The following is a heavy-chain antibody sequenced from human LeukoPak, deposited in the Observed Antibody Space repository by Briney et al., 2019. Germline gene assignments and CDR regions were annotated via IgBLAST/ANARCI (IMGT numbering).Heavy chain of an antibody. CDR3: ARGKGYDSPSGAFDI. CDR1: GGSISGGKW. CDR2: ISHSGNP. J-gene: IGHJ3*02. V-gene: IGHV4-4*02. Sequence: SETLSLTCAVSGGSISGGKWWSWVRQPPGKGLEWIGEISHSGNPNYNPSLKSRFTISVDKAKNQFSLNLNSVTAADTAVYYCARGKGYDSPSGAFDIWGQGTMVPVSS. D-gene: IGHD3-9*01.